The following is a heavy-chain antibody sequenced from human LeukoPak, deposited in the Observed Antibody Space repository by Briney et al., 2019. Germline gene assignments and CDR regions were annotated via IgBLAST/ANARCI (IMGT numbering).Heavy chain of an antibody. CDR1: GLTFTSYA. J-gene: IGHJ4*02. V-gene: IGHV3-23*01. CDR2: ISASGGST. CDR3: AKAYGSGSSKDYFDY. D-gene: IGHD3-10*01. Sequence: PGGSLRLSCAASGLTFTSYAMSWVRQVPGKGLEWVSAISASGGSTYYADSVKGRFTISRDNSKNTLCLQMNSLRAEDTAVYYCAKAYGSGSSKDYFDYWGQGTLVTVSS.